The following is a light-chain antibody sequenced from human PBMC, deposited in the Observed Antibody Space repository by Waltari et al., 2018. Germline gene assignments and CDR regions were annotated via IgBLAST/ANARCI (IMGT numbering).Light chain of an antibody. CDR1: QSVSSN. V-gene: IGKV3-15*01. CDR2: GAS. Sequence: EIVMTQSPATLSVSSGERATLSCRASQSVSSNLAWYQQKPGQAHRLLIYGASARATGIPSRYSGSGYRTEFTLTISSLQSEDCAVYCCRQYNNWPGTLGQGTKVEIK. J-gene: IGKJ1*01. CDR3: RQYNNWPGT.